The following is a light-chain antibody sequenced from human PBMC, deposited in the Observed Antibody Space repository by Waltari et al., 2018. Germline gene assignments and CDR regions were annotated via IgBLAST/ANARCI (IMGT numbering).Light chain of an antibody. CDR3: QQYGSSPPWT. CDR2: GAS. J-gene: IGKJ1*01. V-gene: IGKV3-20*01. Sequence: EIVLTQSPGTQSLSPGERATLSCRASQSVSSSYLAWYQHKPGQAPRLLIYGASSRATGIPDRFSGSGSGTDFTLTISRLEPEDFAVYYCQQYGSSPPWTFGQGTKVEIK. CDR1: QSVSSSY.